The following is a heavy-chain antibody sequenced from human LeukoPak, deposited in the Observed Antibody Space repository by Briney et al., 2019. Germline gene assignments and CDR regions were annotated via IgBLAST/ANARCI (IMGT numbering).Heavy chain of an antibody. CDR1: GFTFDDYA. J-gene: IGHJ4*02. D-gene: IGHD3-10*01. Sequence: GGSLRLSCAASGFTFDDYAMHWVRQAPGKGLEWVSGISWNSGSIGYADSVKGRFTISRDNAKNSLYLQMKSLRAEDTALYYCAKDPTYYYGSGSYYFDYWGQGTLVTVSS. V-gene: IGHV3-9*01. CDR3: AKDPTYYYGSGSYYFDY. CDR2: ISWNSGSI.